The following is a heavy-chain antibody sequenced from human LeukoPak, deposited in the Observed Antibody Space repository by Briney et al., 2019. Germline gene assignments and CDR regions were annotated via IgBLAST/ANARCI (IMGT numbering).Heavy chain of an antibody. J-gene: IGHJ4*02. CDR3: ARGRFGITMIVVAYSGGYYFDY. V-gene: IGHV4-34*01. D-gene: IGHD3-22*01. Sequence: SETLSLTCAVYGGSFSGYYWSWIRQPPGKGLEWIGEINHSGSTNYNPSLKSRVTISVDTSKNQFSLKLSSVTAADTAVYYCARGRFGITMIVVAYSGGYYFDYWGQGTLVTVSS. CDR2: INHSGST. CDR1: GGSFSGYY.